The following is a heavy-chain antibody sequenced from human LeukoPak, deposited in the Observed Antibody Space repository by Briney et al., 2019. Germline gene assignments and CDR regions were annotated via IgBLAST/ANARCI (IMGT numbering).Heavy chain of an antibody. J-gene: IGHJ6*03. CDR2: ISNDGRKE. Sequence: GGSLRLSCVASGFTFSSYALFWVRQAPGKGLERLAVISNDGRKEYYADSVKGRFTIARDNSKNTLYLDMNSLRGEDTAVYYCAIEAEVRRNFYCMDVWGKGATVTVSS. D-gene: IGHD2-2*01. V-gene: IGHV3-30*01. CDR1: GFTFSSYA. CDR3: AIEAEVRRNFYCMDV.